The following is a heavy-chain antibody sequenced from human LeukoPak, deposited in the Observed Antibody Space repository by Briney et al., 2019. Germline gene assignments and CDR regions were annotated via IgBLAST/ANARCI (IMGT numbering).Heavy chain of an antibody. CDR3: ARVTQWLARSDY. Sequence: GGSLRLSCAASGFTFSSYSMNWVRQAPGKGLEWVSSISSSSSYIYSADSVKGRFTISRDNAKNSLYLQMNSLRAEDTVVYYCARVTQWLARSDYWGQGTLVTVSS. CDR1: GFTFSSYS. J-gene: IGHJ4*02. CDR2: ISSSSSYI. D-gene: IGHD6-19*01. V-gene: IGHV3-21*01.